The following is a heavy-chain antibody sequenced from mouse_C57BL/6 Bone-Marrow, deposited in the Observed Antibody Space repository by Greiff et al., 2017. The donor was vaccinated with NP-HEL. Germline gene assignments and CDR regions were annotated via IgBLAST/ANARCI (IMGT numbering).Heavy chain of an antibody. Sequence: VQLQQSGAELVRPGASVKLSCTASGFNIKDYYMHWVKQRPEQGLEWIGRIDPEDGDTEYAPKFQGKATMTADTSSNTSYLQLSSLTSEDTAVYYCTTNIYYYGRPYFDVWGTGTTVTVSS. V-gene: IGHV14-1*01. CDR3: TTNIYYYGRPYFDV. CDR1: GFNIKDYY. D-gene: IGHD1-1*01. CDR2: IDPEDGDT. J-gene: IGHJ1*03.